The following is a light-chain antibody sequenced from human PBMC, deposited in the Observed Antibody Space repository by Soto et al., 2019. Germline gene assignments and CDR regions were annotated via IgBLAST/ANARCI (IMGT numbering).Light chain of an antibody. J-gene: IGLJ1*01. CDR2: DVS. CDR3: GSYASGGAYV. V-gene: IGLV2-14*01. CDR1: SSDVGGYNA. Sequence: QSALTQPASVSGSPGQSITISCTGTSSDVGGYNAVSWYQQHPGKAPKLMIYDVSNRPSGASDRFSGSKSGNTASLTISGLQAEDEADYYCGSYASGGAYVFGTGTTVTVL.